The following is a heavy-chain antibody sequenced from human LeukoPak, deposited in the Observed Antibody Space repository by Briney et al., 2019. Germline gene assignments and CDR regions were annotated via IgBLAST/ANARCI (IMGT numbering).Heavy chain of an antibody. D-gene: IGHD2-2*02. CDR1: GYTFTSYG. J-gene: IGHJ4*02. CDR3: ARDLFPIVVVPAAIGY. V-gene: IGHV1-18*01. CDR2: ISAYNGNT. Sequence: ASVKVSCKASGYTFTSYGISWVRQAPGQGLEWMGWISAYNGNTNYAQKLQGRVTMTTDTSTSTAYMELRSLRSDDTAVYYCARDLFPIVVVPAAIGYWGQGTLVTVSS.